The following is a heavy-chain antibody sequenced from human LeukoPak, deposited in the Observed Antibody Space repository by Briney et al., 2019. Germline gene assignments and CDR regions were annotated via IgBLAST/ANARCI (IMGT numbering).Heavy chain of an antibody. D-gene: IGHD3-16*01. J-gene: IGHJ6*03. Sequence: SETLSLTCTVSGGSTSSTSSQYWGWIRQPPGEGLEWIGHIYYSGSTFYNPSLKARVTISVDTSRNQFSLKLTSVTAADTALYYCARLLRYYYYMDVWGKGTTVTVSS. V-gene: IGHV4-39*01. CDR1: GGSTSSTSSQY. CDR2: IYYSGST. CDR3: ARLLRYYYYMDV.